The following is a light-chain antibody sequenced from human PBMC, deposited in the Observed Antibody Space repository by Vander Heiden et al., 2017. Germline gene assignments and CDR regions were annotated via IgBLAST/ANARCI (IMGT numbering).Light chain of an antibody. Sequence: DIVMTHPPDSLAVSLVERATINCNSSPSFLYSSNNKNYLAWYQQKPGQPPKLLIYWASTRESGVPDRFSGSGSGTDFTLTISSLQAEDVAVYYCQQYYSTPWTFGQGTKVEIK. CDR2: WAS. CDR1: PSFLYSSNNKNY. CDR3: QQYYSTPWT. J-gene: IGKJ1*01. V-gene: IGKV4-1*01.